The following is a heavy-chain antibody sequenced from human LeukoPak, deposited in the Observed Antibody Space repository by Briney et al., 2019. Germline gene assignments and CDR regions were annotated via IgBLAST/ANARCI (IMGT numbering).Heavy chain of an antibody. J-gene: IGHJ4*02. D-gene: IGHD1-14*01. CDR1: GFTFSSYW. CDR2: INSDGSST. Sequence: PGGSLRLSCAASGFTFSSYWMHWVRQAPGKGLVWVSRINSDGSSTSYADSVKGRFTISRDNAKHTLYLQMNSLRAEDTAVYYCAIASTHNFHYNPFDYWGQGTLVTVSS. CDR3: AIASTHNFHYNPFDY. V-gene: IGHV3-74*01.